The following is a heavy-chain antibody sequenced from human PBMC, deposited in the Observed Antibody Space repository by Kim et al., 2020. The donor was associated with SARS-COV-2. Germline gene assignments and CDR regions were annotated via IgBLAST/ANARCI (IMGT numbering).Heavy chain of an antibody. CDR1: GFTFSSYD. CDR3: AKVRSSSSSGFTSWFSWEFDY. D-gene: IGHD6-6*01. J-gene: IGHJ4*02. V-gene: IGHV3-23*01. Sequence: GGSLRLSCAASGFTFSSYDMTWVRQAPGKGLEWVSAISGSGGSTYYADSVKGRFTISRDNSKNTLYLQMNSLRAEDTAVYYCAKVRSSSSSGFTSWFSWEFDYCGQGTLGTVSS. CDR2: ISGSGGST.